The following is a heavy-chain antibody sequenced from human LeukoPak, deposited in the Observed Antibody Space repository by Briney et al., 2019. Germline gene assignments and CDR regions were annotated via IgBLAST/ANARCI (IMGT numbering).Heavy chain of an antibody. V-gene: IGHV3-33*08. D-gene: IGHD2-2*02. J-gene: IGHJ6*02. Sequence: PGGSLRLSCAASGFIFTNYFMSWVRQAPGKGLEWVAVIWYDGSNKYYADSVKGRFTISRDNSKNTLYLQMNSLRAEDTAVYYCARVGGYCSSTSCYSDPNYYYGMDVWGQGTTVTVSS. CDR2: IWYDGSNK. CDR3: ARVGGYCSSTSCYSDPNYYYGMDV. CDR1: GFIFTNYF.